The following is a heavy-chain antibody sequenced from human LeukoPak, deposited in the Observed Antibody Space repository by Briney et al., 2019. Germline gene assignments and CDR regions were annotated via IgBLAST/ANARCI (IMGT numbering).Heavy chain of an antibody. CDR1: GFTFSSYA. D-gene: IGHD4-17*01. V-gene: IGHV3-23*01. J-gene: IGHJ1*01. Sequence: GGSLRLSCAASGFTFSSYAMSWVRQAPGKGLEWVSSISGVGTYYADSVKGRFSISRDNYKNTLYLQMSSLRAEDTAVYYCARDPNGNYVGAFDFQRWGQGTLVTVSS. CDR2: ISGVGT. CDR3: ARDPNGNYVGAFDFQR.